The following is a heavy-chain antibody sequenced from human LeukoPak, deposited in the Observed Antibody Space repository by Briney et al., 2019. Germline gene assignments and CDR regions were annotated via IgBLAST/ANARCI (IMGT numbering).Heavy chain of an antibody. J-gene: IGHJ4*02. CDR2: IIPIFGTA. V-gene: IGHV1-69*06. CDR3: ARSVSRDCSGGSCYMIDY. CDR1: GGTFSSYA. D-gene: IGHD2-15*01. Sequence: GASVKVSCKASGGTFSSYAISWVRQAPGQGLEWMGGIIPIFGTANYAQKFQGRVTITADKSTSTAYMELSSLRSEDTAVYYCARSVSRDCSGGSCYMIDYWGQGTLVTVSS.